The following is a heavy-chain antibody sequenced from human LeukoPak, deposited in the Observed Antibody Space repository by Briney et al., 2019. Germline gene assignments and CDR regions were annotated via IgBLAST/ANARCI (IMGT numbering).Heavy chain of an antibody. CDR3: AKCCFTAPHGRAM. V-gene: IGHV4-4*07. CDR2: IYTNGSP. D-gene: IGHD2-2*02. CDR1: GGSFSRYY. J-gene: IGHJ3*01. Sequence: PSETLSLTCTVSGGSFSRYYWTWIRQPAGKGLEWIGRIYTNGSPYYSPSLKSRVTMSVDTPKNQFSLTLTSVTAADTVVYYWAKCCFTAPHGRAMGGQ.